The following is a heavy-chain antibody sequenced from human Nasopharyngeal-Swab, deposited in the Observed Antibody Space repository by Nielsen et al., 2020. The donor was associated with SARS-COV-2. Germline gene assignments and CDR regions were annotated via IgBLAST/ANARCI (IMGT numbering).Heavy chain of an antibody. CDR2: INAGNGNT. V-gene: IGHV1-3*01. D-gene: IGHD3-22*01. CDR3: ARYYYDSRAMPSEFDY. J-gene: IGHJ4*02. Sequence: WVREARGQGLEWLGWINAGNGNTKFSQTFQGRVTITSDTSARIAYMELSSLTSEDTAVYYCARYYYDSRAMPSEFDYWGQGTLVTVSS.